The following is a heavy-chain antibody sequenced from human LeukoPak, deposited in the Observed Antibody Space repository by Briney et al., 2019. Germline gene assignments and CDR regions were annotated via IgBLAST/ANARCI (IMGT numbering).Heavy chain of an antibody. Sequence: ASVKVSCKASGGTFSSYAISWVRQAPGQGLEWMGWISAYNGNTNYAQKLQGRVTMTTDTSTSTSYMELRSLRSDDTAVYYCARHLSYSSGWYVPYYFDYWGQGTLVTVSS. CDR2: ISAYNGNT. CDR3: ARHLSYSSGWYVPYYFDY. V-gene: IGHV1-18*01. CDR1: GGTFSSYA. J-gene: IGHJ4*02. D-gene: IGHD6-19*01.